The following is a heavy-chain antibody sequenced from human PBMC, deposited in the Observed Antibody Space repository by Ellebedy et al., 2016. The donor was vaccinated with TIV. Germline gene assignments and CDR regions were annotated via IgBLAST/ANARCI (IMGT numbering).Heavy chain of an antibody. V-gene: IGHV3-33*01. CDR2: VWYDGSDK. Sequence: GESLKISCAASGFTFSTHGLHWVRQAPGKGLEWVAVVWYDGSDKYYADSVKGRFTISRDNSKNTLFLQMNSLRAEDTAVYYCARESCNNITCYFDYWGLGTLVTVSS. J-gene: IGHJ4*02. CDR1: GFTFSTHG. D-gene: IGHD2/OR15-2a*01. CDR3: ARESCNNITCYFDY.